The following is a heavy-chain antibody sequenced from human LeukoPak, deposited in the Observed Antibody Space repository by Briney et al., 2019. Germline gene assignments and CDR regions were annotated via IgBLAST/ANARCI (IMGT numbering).Heavy chain of an antibody. V-gene: IGHV4-4*07. Sequence: PSETLSLTCTVSGDSISYYYWSWIRQPAGKGLEWIGRIYISGSTNYNPSLKSRVTMSVDASKNQFSLELTSVTAADTAVYYCAREGYSSGFYGGYFDFWGRGTLATVSS. J-gene: IGHJ2*01. CDR1: GDSISYYY. CDR3: AREGYSSGFYGGYFDF. CDR2: IYISGST. D-gene: IGHD6-19*01.